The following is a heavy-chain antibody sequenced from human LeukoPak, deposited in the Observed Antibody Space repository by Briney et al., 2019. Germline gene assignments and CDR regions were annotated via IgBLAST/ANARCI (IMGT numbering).Heavy chain of an antibody. CDR3: ARDSSGWYYFDY. V-gene: IGHV3-53*01. CDR1: GFIVSSNY. Sequence: GGSLRLSCAASGFIVSSNYMSWVRRAPGKGLEWVSVIYSGGTTYYADSVKGRFTISRDNAKNSLYLQMNSLRAEDTAVYYCARDSSGWYYFDYWGQGILVTVSS. D-gene: IGHD6-19*01. J-gene: IGHJ4*02. CDR2: IYSGGTT.